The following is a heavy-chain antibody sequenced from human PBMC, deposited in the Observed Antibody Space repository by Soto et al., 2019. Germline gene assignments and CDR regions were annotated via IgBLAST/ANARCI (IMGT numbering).Heavy chain of an antibody. J-gene: IGHJ6*02. Sequence: QVQLQESGPRLVKPSQTLSLTCSVSGGSISSGDYYWTWIRQSPGEGLEWIGYIYSSGITNFNPSLESRLAMSVDTSKNQFSLRLHSLTAADTAVYYCARGVLEAPTIFFDFWSPFVDVWGQGTTVIVSS. D-gene: IGHD3-3*01. V-gene: IGHV4-30-4*01. CDR3: ARGVLEAPTIFFDFWSPFVDV. CDR2: IYSSGIT. CDR1: GGSISSGDYY.